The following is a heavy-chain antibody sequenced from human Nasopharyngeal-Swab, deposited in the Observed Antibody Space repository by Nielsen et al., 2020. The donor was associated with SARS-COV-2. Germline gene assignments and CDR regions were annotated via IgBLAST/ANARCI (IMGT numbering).Heavy chain of an antibody. Sequence: SETLSLTCAVYGGSFSGYYWSWIRQPPGKGLEWIGEINHSGSTNYNLSLKSRVTISVDTSKNQFSLKLSSVTAADTAVYYCARGRNGGTHLWGQGTLVTVSS. V-gene: IGHV4-34*01. CDR2: INHSGST. CDR3: ARGRNGGTHL. J-gene: IGHJ4*02. D-gene: IGHD4-23*01. CDR1: GGSFSGYY.